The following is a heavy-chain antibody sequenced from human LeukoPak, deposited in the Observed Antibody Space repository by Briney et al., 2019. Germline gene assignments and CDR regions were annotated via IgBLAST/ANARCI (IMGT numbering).Heavy chain of an antibody. CDR2: INPNSGGT. D-gene: IGHD3-22*01. Sequence: ASVKVSCKASGYTFIGYYMHWVRQAPGQGLEWMGWINPNSGGTNYAQKFQGRVTMTRGTSISTAHMELSRLRSDDAAVYYCARDPIPYDSSGYYPGEFDPWGQGTLVTVSS. CDR3: ARDPIPYDSSGYYPGEFDP. J-gene: IGHJ5*02. CDR1: GYTFIGYY. V-gene: IGHV1-2*02.